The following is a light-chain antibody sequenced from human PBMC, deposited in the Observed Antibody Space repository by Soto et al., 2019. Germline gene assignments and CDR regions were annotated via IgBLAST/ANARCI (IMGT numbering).Light chain of an antibody. CDR2: KAS. Sequence: DIQMTQSPSTLSASVGDRVTITCRASQSISSWLAWYQQKPGKAPKLLIYKASSLESGVPSRFSGSGSGTEFTLTISSLQPDDFATYYCQQSRGTFGQGTKLKIK. CDR1: QSISSW. V-gene: IGKV1-5*03. CDR3: QQSRGT. J-gene: IGKJ2*02.